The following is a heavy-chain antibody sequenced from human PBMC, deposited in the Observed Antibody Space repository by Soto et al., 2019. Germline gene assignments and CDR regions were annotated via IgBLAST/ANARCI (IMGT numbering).Heavy chain of an antibody. J-gene: IGHJ4*02. V-gene: IGHV4-39*01. CDR2: IYYSGST. CDR3: ARRPGYTAMVDY. CDR1: GGSISSSSYY. D-gene: IGHD5-18*01. Sequence: QLQLQESGPGLVKPSETLSLTCTVSGGSISSSSYYWGWIRQPPGKGLEWIGSIYYSGSTYYNPSLKSRVTISVDTSKNQFSLKLSSVTAADTAVYYCARRPGYTAMVDYWGQGTLVTVSS.